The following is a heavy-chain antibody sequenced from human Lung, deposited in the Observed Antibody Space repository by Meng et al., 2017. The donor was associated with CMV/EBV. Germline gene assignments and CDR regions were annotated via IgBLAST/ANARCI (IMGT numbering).Heavy chain of an antibody. CDR1: GFTFSSYG. Sequence: GESXKISCAASGFTFSSYGMHWVRQAPGKGLEWVAFIRYDGSNKYYADSVKGRFTISRDNSKNTLYLQMNSLRAGDTAVYYCAKDFCSSTSCYRSYYYYYGMDVWGQGTTVTVSS. CDR3: AKDFCSSTSCYRSYYYYYGMDV. CDR2: IRYDGSNK. D-gene: IGHD2-2*01. J-gene: IGHJ6*02. V-gene: IGHV3-30*02.